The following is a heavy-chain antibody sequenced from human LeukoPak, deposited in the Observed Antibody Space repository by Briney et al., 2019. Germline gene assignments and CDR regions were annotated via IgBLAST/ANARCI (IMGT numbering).Heavy chain of an antibody. V-gene: IGHV4-61*02. J-gene: IGHJ3*02. CDR3: AGYYDSSGPMGYRI. CDR2: IYTSGST. D-gene: IGHD3-22*01. CDR1: GGSISSGSYF. Sequence: SETLSLTCTGSGGSISSGSYFWSWIRQPAGKGLEWIGRIYTSGSTKYNPSLKSRVTISVDTSRNQFSLKLSSVTTADTAVYYCAGYYDSSGPMGYRIWGQGTMVTVSS.